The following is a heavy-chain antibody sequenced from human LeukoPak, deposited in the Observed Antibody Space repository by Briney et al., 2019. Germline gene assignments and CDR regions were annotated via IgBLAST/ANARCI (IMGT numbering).Heavy chain of an antibody. Sequence: ASVKVSCRASGYSFTSYTSYYIHWVRQAPGQGLEWMGIINPSGGTTTYAQKFQGRVTMTRNTSISTAYMELSSLRSEDTAVYYCARVADYYDSSGYYDAFDIWGQGTMVTVSS. V-gene: IGHV1-46*01. D-gene: IGHD3-22*01. CDR1: GYSFTSYTSYY. J-gene: IGHJ3*02. CDR3: ARVADYYDSSGYYDAFDI. CDR2: INPSGGTT.